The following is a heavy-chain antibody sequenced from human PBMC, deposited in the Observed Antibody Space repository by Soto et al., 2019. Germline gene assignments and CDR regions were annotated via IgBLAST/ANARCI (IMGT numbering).Heavy chain of an antibody. CDR1: GHSFRRYW. CDR3: ARKRLTVEGLDNTIFYFDF. Sequence: PGESLKISCQGSGHSFRRYWIAWVRQMPGKGLEWMGIIYPGDSDTRYSPAFQGQVTISADKSTDTAYLQWSSLQASDTAMYYCARKRLTVEGLDNTIFYFDFWGKGPQVTVA. V-gene: IGHV5-51*01. J-gene: IGHJ4*02. D-gene: IGHD3-3*01. CDR2: IYPGDSDT.